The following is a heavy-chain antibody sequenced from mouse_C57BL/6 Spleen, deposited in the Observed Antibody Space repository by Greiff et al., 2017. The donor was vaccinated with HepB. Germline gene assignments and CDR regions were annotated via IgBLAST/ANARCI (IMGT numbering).Heavy chain of an antibody. CDR2: IHPNSGST. J-gene: IGHJ3*01. CDR3: AGVYYGNYDLAY. CDR1: GYTFTSYW. Sequence: QVQLQQPGAELVKPGASVKLSCKASGYTFTSYWMHWVKQRPGQGLEWIGMIHPNSGSTNYNEKFKSKATLTVDKSSSTAYMQLSSLTSEDSAVYYCAGVYYGNYDLAYWGQGTLVTVSA. D-gene: IGHD2-1*01. V-gene: IGHV1-64*01.